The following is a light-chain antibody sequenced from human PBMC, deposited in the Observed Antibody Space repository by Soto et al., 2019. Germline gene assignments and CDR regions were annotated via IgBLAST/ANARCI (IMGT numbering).Light chain of an antibody. V-gene: IGLV2-14*04. CDR2: DVS. J-gene: IGLJ1*01. Sequence: CPERYIIICLMVNSRDVDGYNYVSWYQQLPGKAPKLMIYDVSNRPSGVASRFSGPKSGNTASLTISGLHAEDEFYYYHNTSTTSITTQIVLGT. CDR1: SRDVDGYNY. CDR3: NTSTTSITTQIV.